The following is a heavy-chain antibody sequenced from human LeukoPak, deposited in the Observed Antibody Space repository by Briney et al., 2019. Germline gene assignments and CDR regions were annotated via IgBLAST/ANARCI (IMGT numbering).Heavy chain of an antibody. CDR1: GFTFGSYA. J-gene: IGHJ6*02. V-gene: IGHV3-23*01. CDR3: ARASPEYCSSTSCYGFGMDV. CDR2: ISGGGTNT. Sequence: PGGSLRLSCVASGFTFGSYAMSWVRQAPGKGLEWVSTISGGGTNTYYADSVKGRFTISRDNSKNTLYLQMNSLRADDTAVYYCARASPEYCSSTSCYGFGMDVWGQGTTVTVSS. D-gene: IGHD2-2*01.